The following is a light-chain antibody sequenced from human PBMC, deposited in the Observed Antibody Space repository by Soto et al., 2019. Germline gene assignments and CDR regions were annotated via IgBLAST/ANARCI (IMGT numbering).Light chain of an antibody. CDR1: QSVRSSY. V-gene: IGKV3-20*01. CDR2: GAS. CDR3: QQYGSSWT. Sequence: EIVLTQSPGTLSLSPGERVTLSCRASQSVRSSYLAWYQQVPGQAPRLLIYGASRRATGIADRFSGRGSGTDFTLTISRLEPEDFAVYYCQQYGSSWTFGQGTKVDIK. J-gene: IGKJ1*01.